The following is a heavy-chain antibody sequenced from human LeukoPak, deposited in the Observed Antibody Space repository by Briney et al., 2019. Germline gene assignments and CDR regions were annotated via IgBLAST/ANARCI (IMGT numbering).Heavy chain of an antibody. CDR3: ARHPIGGEVVDY. Sequence: PSETLSLTCTVSGGSISSYYWSWIRQPPGKGLEWIGYIYYSGSTNYNPSLKSRVTISVDTSKNQFSLKLSSVTAADTAVYYCARHPIGGEVVDYWGQGTLVTVSS. CDR1: GGSISSYY. D-gene: IGHD2-21*01. J-gene: IGHJ4*02. CDR2: IYYSGST. V-gene: IGHV4-59*08.